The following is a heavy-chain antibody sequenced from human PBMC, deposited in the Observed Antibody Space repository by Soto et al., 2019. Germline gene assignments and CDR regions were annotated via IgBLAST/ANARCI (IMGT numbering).Heavy chain of an antibody. CDR2: IYYSGST. J-gene: IGHJ5*02. CDR3: AFGAAAKNWFDP. Sequence: PLEILSLTCTVSGGSISSSSYYWGWIRQPPGKGLEWIGSIYYSGSTYYNPSLKSRVTISVDTSKNQFSLKLSSVTAADTAVYYCAFGAAAKNWFDPWGQGTLVTVSS. D-gene: IGHD6-13*01. V-gene: IGHV4-39*01. CDR1: GGSISSSSYY.